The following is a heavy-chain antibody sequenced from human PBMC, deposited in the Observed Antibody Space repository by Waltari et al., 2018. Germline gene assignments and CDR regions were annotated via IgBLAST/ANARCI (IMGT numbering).Heavy chain of an antibody. D-gene: IGHD2-2*01. CDR1: GGTFISYS. V-gene: IGHV1-69*04. Sequence: QVQLVQSGAEVKKPGSSVTVSCKASGGTFISYSISWVRQAPGQGLEWMGGIIPILGIANYAQKFQGRVTITADESTSTAYMELSSLRSEDTAVYYCARRGYQLGNSFDIWGQGTMVTVSS. J-gene: IGHJ3*02. CDR3: ARRGYQLGNSFDI. CDR2: IIPILGIA.